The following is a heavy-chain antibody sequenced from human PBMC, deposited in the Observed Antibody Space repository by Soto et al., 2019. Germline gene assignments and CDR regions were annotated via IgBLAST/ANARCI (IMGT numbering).Heavy chain of an antibody. CDR3: ARVLEVAGGFDP. CDR2: IFYTGKT. V-gene: IGHV4-59*01. Sequence: PSETLSLTCSVSAGSISNYHWSWIRQPPGKGLEWIGYIFYTGKTNHNPSLKSRVTISLDTSKNQFSLRLDSVTAADTAVYYCARVLEVAGGFDPWGQGTLVTVSS. J-gene: IGHJ5*02. CDR1: AGSISNYH. D-gene: IGHD2-15*01.